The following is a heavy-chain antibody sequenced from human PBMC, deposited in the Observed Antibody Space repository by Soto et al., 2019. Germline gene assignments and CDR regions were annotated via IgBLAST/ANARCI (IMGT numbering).Heavy chain of an antibody. CDR1: GGTFNNYA. Sequence: QVQLVQSGAEVKKPGSSVKVSCKASGGTFNNYAISWVRQAPGQGPEWMGGIIPIFGTPIYAQKFQGNVTITADESTATAYMELNSLKSEDTGVYYCARGRCCSGSKCRPYYYGMGIWGQGTTITVSS. V-gene: IGHV1-69*12. CDR3: ARGRCCSGSKCRPYYYGMGI. CDR2: IIPIFGTP. D-gene: IGHD2-15*01. J-gene: IGHJ6*02.